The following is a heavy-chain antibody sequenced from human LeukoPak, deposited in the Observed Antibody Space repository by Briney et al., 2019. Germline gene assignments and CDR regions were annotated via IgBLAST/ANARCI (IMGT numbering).Heavy chain of an antibody. Sequence: GALRLSCVVSGFAFSSYHMNWVRRAPGKGLQWVSSIIITNSYIYYTDSVTGRFTISRDNAKNSLYLQMNSLRAEDTAVYYCARRATTERGHSYGLDYWGQGTLVTVSS. V-gene: IGHV3-21*01. CDR1: GFAFSSYH. CDR2: IIITNSYI. J-gene: IGHJ4*02. CDR3: ARRATTERGHSYGLDY. D-gene: IGHD5-18*01.